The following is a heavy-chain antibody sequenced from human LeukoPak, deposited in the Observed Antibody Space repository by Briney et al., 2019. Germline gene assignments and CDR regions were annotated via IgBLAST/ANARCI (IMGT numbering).Heavy chain of an antibody. CDR2: IKSDGST. V-gene: IGHV3-74*01. CDR3: AKEVRGDAFDI. D-gene: IGHD3-16*01. CDR1: GFTFSNSW. Sequence: GGSLRLSCAASGFTFSNSWMHWVRQAPGKGLVWVSIIKSDGSTIYADSVKGRFTISRDNTKNTLFLQMNSLRAEDTAVYYCAKEVRGDAFDIWGQGTMVTVSS. J-gene: IGHJ3*02.